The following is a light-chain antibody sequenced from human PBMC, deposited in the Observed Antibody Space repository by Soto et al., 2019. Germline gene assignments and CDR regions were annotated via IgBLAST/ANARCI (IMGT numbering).Light chain of an antibody. CDR2: DTS. V-gene: IGKV3-11*01. CDR3: HQRSNWPPVT. J-gene: IGKJ5*01. Sequence: EIVLTQSPATLSLSPGERATLSCRASQSVNRFLAWYQQRPGQAPRLLIYDTSNRATDIPARFSGSGFGTDFTLTISSLEPEDFAVYYCHQRSNWPPVTFGQGTRLE. CDR1: QSVNRF.